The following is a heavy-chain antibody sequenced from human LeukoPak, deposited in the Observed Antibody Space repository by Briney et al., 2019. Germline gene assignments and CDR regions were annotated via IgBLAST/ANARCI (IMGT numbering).Heavy chain of an antibody. CDR1: GFTFSSYG. V-gene: IGHV3-30*18. Sequence: GGSLRLSCAASGFTFSSYGMHWVRQAPGKGLEWVAVILYDGSNTYYADSVKGRFTISRDNSKNTLYLQMNSLRAEDTAVYYCAKPRLRVGATDSFGYWGQGTLVTVSS. CDR3: AKPRLRVGATDSFGY. CDR2: ILYDGSNT. J-gene: IGHJ4*02. D-gene: IGHD1-26*01.